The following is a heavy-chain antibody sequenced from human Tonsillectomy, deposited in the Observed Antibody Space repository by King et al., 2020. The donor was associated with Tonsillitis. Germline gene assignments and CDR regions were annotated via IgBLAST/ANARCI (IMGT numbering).Heavy chain of an antibody. CDR3: ARHGDSSGYYL. J-gene: IGHJ1*01. Sequence: VQLVESGAEVKKPGESLKIFCKGSGYTFTSYWIAWVRQMPGKGLEWMGIIYPGDSVTRYSPSFQGQVSISAAKSISTAYLQWSSLKASDTAMYYCARHGDSSGYYLWGQGTLVTVSS. V-gene: IGHV5-51*01. CDR1: GYTFTSYW. D-gene: IGHD3-22*01. CDR2: IYPGDSVT.